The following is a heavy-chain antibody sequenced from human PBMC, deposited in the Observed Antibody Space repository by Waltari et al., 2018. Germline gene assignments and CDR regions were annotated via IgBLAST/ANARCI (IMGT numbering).Heavy chain of an antibody. Sequence: EVQLLESGGGLVQPGGSLRLSCAASGFTFSSYVMNWVRQAPGKGLEWVSAITGSSDGTYYADSVKGRFTISRDNSKNTLYLQMNSLRAEDTAVYYCAKDGGFWSGYYTYFESWGQGTLVTVSS. CDR2: ITGSSDGT. CDR1: GFTFSSYV. V-gene: IGHV3-23*01. CDR3: AKDGGFWSGYYTYFES. D-gene: IGHD3-3*01. J-gene: IGHJ4*02.